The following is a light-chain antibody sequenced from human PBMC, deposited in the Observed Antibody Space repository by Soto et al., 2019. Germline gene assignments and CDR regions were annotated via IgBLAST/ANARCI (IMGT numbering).Light chain of an antibody. CDR3: QQSYSTPRT. Sequence: DIQMTQSPSSLSASVGDRVTITCRASQSISSYLNWYQQKPGKAPKXLIYAASSLQSGVPSRFSGSGSGTDLTITISSLQPEDFATYYCQQSYSTPRTFGQGTKVDIK. CDR1: QSISSY. V-gene: IGKV1-39*01. J-gene: IGKJ1*01. CDR2: AAS.